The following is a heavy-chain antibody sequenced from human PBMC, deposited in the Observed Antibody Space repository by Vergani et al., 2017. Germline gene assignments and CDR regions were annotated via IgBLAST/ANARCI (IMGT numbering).Heavy chain of an antibody. CDR2: IWYDGSNK. J-gene: IGHJ4*02. V-gene: IGHV3-33*01. CDR3: ARESGELTLDY. CDR1: GFTFSSYG. D-gene: IGHD3-10*01. Sequence: QVQLVESEGGVVQPGRSLRLSCAASGFTFSSYGMHWVRQAPGKGLEWVAVIWYDGSNKYYADSVKGRFTISRDNSKNTLYLQMNSLRAEDTAVYYCARESGELTLDYWGQGTLVTVSS.